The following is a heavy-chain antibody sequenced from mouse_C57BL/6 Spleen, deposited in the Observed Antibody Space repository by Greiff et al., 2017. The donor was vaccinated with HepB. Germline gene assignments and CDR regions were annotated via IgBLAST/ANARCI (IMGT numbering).Heavy chain of an antibody. CDR2: IDPSDSYT. V-gene: IGHV1-50*01. Sequence: QVQLQQSGAELVKPGASVKLSCKASGYTFTSYWMQWVKQRPGQGLEWIGEIDPSDSYTNYNQKFKGKATLTVDTSSSTAYMQLSSLTSEDSAVYYCARGRYFDVWGTGTTVTVSS. J-gene: IGHJ1*03. CDR1: GYTFTSYW. CDR3: ARGRYFDV.